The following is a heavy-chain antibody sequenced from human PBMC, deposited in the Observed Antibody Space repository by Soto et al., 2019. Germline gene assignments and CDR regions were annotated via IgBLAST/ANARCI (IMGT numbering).Heavy chain of an antibody. Sequence: SETLSLTCTVSGGSISSNYRTWIRQPPGKGLEWIGYVYNSGSTNYNPSLKSRVTISEDTSKSQFSLKVNSMTAADTAVYYCARYRREAVAGYTLDNWGQGILVTVSS. CDR1: GGSISSNY. J-gene: IGHJ4*02. CDR2: VYNSGST. CDR3: ARYRREAVAGYTLDN. V-gene: IGHV4-59*01. D-gene: IGHD6-13*01.